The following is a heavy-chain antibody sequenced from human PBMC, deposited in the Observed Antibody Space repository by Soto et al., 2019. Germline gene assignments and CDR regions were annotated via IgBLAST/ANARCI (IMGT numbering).Heavy chain of an antibody. V-gene: IGHV3-30-3*01. D-gene: IGHD2-2*01. CDR2: ISDSGGNQ. CDR3: ASDRSPPAGPFWFDS. CDR1: GFTFSGYS. J-gene: IGHJ5*01. Sequence: GGSLRLSCAASGFTFSGYSMHWIRQAPGRGLEWMAVISDSGGNQYYADFVKGRFTISRDNSKNTLYLQMNSLRAEDTAVYYCASDRSPPAGPFWFDSWGQGTLVTVS.